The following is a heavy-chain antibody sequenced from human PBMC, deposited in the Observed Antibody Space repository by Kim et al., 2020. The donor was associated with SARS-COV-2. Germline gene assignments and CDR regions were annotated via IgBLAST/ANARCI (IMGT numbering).Heavy chain of an antibody. Sequence: GGSLRLSCAASGFTFSNAWMSWVRQAPGKGLEWVGRIKSKTDGGTTDYAAPVKGRFTISRDDSKNTLYLQMNSLKTEDTAVYYCTTEXXXGSXXXXYXYGXXVWXXGXXXXVSS. J-gene: IGHJ6*04. V-gene: IGHV3-15*01. CDR2: IKSKTDGGTT. CDR1: GFTFSNAW. CDR3: TTEXXXGSXXXXYXYGXXV. D-gene: IGHD3-10*01.